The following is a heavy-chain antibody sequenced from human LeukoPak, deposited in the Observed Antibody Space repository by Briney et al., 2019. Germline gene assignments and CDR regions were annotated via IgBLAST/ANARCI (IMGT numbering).Heavy chain of an antibody. D-gene: IGHD2-2*02. CDR1: GYTFTSYG. J-gene: IGHJ4*02. CDR2: ISAYSGNT. V-gene: IGHV1-18*01. CDR3: ARDIVVVPAAISLDY. Sequence: ASVKVSCKASGYTFTSYGISWVRQAPGQGLEWMGWISAYSGNTNYAQKLQGRVTMTTDTSTSTAYMELRSLRSDDTAVYYCARDIVVVPAAISLDYWGQGTLVTVSS.